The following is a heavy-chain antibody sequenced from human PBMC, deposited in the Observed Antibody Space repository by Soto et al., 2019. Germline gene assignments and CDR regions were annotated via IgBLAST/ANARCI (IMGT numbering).Heavy chain of an antibody. Sequence: GGSLRLSCAASGFTFDDYAMHWVRQAPGKGLEWVSGISWNSGSIGYADSVKGRFTISRDNAKNSLYLQMNSLRAEDTALYYCAKGYCSSTSCYYFDYWGQGTLVTVSS. J-gene: IGHJ4*02. CDR1: GFTFDDYA. CDR3: AKGYCSSTSCYYFDY. D-gene: IGHD2-2*01. CDR2: ISWNSGSI. V-gene: IGHV3-9*01.